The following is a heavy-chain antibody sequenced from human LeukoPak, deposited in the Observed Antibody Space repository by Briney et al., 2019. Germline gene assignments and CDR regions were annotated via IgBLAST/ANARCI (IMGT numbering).Heavy chain of an antibody. D-gene: IGHD2-2*02. V-gene: IGHV1-2*02. CDR1: GYTFTSYY. J-gene: IGHJ4*02. CDR2: INPNSGGT. Sequence: ASVKVSCKASGYTFTSYYMHWVRQAPGQGLEWMGWINPNSGGTNYAQKFQGRVTMTRDTSISTAYMELSRLRSDDTAVYYCASGGGYCSSTSCYTDNQSFDYWGQGTLVTVSS. CDR3: ASGGGYCSSTSCYTDNQSFDY.